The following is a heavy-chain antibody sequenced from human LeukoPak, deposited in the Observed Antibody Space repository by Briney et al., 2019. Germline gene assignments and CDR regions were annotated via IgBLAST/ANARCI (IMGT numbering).Heavy chain of an antibody. CDR1: GGSISSSSYY. CDR3: ARHRGGGFGELFSSPFFFDY. J-gene: IGHJ4*02. Sequence: SETLSLTCTVSGGSISSSSYYWGWIRQPPGKGLEWIGSIYYSGSTYYNPSLKSRVTISVDTSKNQFSLKLSSVTAADTAVYYCARHRGGGFGELFSSPFFFDYWGQGTLVTVSS. D-gene: IGHD3-10*01. CDR2: IYYSGST. V-gene: IGHV4-39*01.